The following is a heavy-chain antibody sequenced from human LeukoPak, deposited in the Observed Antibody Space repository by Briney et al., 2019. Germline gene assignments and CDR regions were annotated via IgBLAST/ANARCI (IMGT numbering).Heavy chain of an antibody. CDR1: GYTSTNYG. V-gene: IGHV1-18*01. Sequence: ASVKVSCKASGYTSTNYGFSWIRQAPGQGLEWMGWISGYNANTNYAQKFQDRVFMTLDTSTNTAFMELSSLRSDDTAVYYCVRVTLDCSGSIRYSSRSFYAMDVWGQGTTVTVS. CDR3: VRVTLDCSGSIRYSSRSFYAMDV. CDR2: ISGYNANT. J-gene: IGHJ6*02. D-gene: IGHD2-15*01.